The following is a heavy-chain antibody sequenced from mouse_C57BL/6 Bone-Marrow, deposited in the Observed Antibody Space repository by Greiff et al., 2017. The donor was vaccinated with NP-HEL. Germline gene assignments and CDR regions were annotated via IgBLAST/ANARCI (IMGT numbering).Heavy chain of an antibody. CDR2: ISSGSSTI. V-gene: IGHV5-17*01. D-gene: IGHD2-3*01. CDR3: ARFDGYYFDY. Sequence: EVQRVESGGGLVKPGGSLKLSCAASGFTFSDYGMHWVRQAPEKGLEWVAYISSGSSTIYYADTVKGRITISRDNAKNTLFLQMTSLRSEDTAMYYCARFDGYYFDYWGQGTTLTVSS. CDR1: GFTFSDYG. J-gene: IGHJ2*01.